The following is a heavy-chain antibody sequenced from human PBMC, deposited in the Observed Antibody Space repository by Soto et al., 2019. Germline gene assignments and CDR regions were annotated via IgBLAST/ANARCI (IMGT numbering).Heavy chain of an antibody. V-gene: IGHV3-23*01. Sequence: EVQLLESGGGLVQPGGSLRLSCAASGFTFSSYPMSWFRQAPGKGLEWVSAISGSGGSTYYADSVKGRFTIPRDNSKNTLYLQMNSLRAEDTAVYYCSKDRLRFLFDPWGQGTLVTVSS. J-gene: IGHJ5*02. CDR1: GFTFSSYP. CDR3: SKDRLRFLFDP. CDR2: ISGSGGST. D-gene: IGHD5-12*01.